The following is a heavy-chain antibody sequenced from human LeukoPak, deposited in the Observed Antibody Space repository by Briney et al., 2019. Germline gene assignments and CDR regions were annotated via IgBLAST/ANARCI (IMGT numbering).Heavy chain of an antibody. CDR3: ARESVAGGFEY. V-gene: IGHV1-69*08. CDR2: IIPMQGTP. Sequence: ASVKVSCKASGGTFSSYNFIWVRQAPGQGLEGMGGIIPMQGTPNYAQKFQDRVTISADKSTTTVYMALSSLRYEDTAMYYCARESVAGGFEYWGQGTLVTVSS. D-gene: IGHD6-19*01. J-gene: IGHJ4*02. CDR1: GGTFSSYN.